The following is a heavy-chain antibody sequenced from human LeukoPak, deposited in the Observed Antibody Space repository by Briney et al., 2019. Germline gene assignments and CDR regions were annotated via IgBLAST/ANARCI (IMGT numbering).Heavy chain of an antibody. J-gene: IGHJ6*02. CDR1: GFTSSSYD. V-gene: IGHV3-13*01. Sequence: GGSLRLSCAASGFTSSSYDMHWVRQATGKGLEWVSAIGTAGDTYYPGSVKGRFTISRENAKNSLYLQMNSLRAGDTAVYYCARGAAAGGYYYYGMDVWGQGTTVTVSS. D-gene: IGHD6-13*01. CDR3: ARGAAAGGYYYYGMDV. CDR2: IGTAGDT.